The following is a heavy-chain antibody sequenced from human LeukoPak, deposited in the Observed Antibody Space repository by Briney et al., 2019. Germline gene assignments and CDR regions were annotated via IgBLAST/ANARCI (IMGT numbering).Heavy chain of an antibody. J-gene: IGHJ5*02. V-gene: IGHV5-51*01. CDR1: GYSFTSYW. D-gene: IGHD3-3*01. Sequence: GESLKISCKGSGYSFTSYWIGWVRQMPGKGLEWMGIIYPGDSDTRYSPSFQGQVTISADKSISTAYLQWSSLKASDTAMYYCARQAQGYDFWCGQIWFDPWGQGTLVTVSS. CDR3: ARQAQGYDFWCGQIWFDP. CDR2: IYPGDSDT.